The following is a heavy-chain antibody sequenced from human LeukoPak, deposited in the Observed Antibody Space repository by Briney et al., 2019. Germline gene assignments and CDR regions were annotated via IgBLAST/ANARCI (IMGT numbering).Heavy chain of an antibody. J-gene: IGHJ4*02. CDR1: GFSFSSYG. Sequence: PGRSLRLSCAATGFSFSSYGIHWVRQAPGRGLEWVAAVSYDGNKKYYRDSVKGRFTISRDNSKNTLYLEMISLTTEDTAIYYCAKGHLDYIHGSGSHYSAFDYWGQGTLVTVSS. D-gene: IGHD3-10*01. V-gene: IGHV3-30*18. CDR3: AKGHLDYIHGSGSHYSAFDY. CDR2: VSYDGNKK.